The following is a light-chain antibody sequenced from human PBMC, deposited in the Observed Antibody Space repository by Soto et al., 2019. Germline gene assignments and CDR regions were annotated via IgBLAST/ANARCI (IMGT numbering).Light chain of an antibody. CDR3: QQFGTSAT. J-gene: IGKJ1*01. CDR2: GAS. Sequence: EVVLTQSPDTLSLSPGERATLSCRASQSASSTFLAWYQQRPGQAPRLLIYGASSRATGIPDRFSGSGSGTDFTLTITRLEPEDFALYYCQQFGTSATFGQGTKVDIK. V-gene: IGKV3-20*01. CDR1: QSASSTF.